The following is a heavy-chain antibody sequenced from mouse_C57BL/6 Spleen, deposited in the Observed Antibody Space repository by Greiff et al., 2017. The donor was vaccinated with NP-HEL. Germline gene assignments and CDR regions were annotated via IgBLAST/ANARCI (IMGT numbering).Heavy chain of an antibody. D-gene: IGHD2-4*01. V-gene: IGHV1-64*01. CDR1: GYTFTSYW. CDR2: IHPNSGST. Sequence: QVQLKQPGAELVKPGASVKLSCKASGYTFTSYWMHWVKQRPGQGLEWIGMIHPNSGSTNYNEKFKSKATLTVDKSSSTAYMQLSSLTSEDSAVYYCASIYYDYDETFAYWGQGTLVTVSA. J-gene: IGHJ3*01. CDR3: ASIYYDYDETFAY.